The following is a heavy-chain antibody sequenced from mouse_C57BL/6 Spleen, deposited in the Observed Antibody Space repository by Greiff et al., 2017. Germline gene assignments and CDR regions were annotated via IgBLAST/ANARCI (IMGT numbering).Heavy chain of an antibody. D-gene: IGHD1-1*01. Sequence: VQLQQPGAELVMPGASVKLSCKASGYTFTSYWMQWVKQRPGQGLEWIGEIDPSDSYTNYNQKFKGKATLTVDTSSSTAYMQLSSLTSEDSAVYYCARIGSNYNFDYWGQGTTLTVSS. CDR3: ARIGSNYNFDY. V-gene: IGHV1-50*01. CDR2: IDPSDSYT. CDR1: GYTFTSYW. J-gene: IGHJ2*01.